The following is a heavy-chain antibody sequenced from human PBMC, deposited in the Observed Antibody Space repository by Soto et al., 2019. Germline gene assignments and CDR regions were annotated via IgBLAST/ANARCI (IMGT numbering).Heavy chain of an antibody. CDR3: AKDSNIAARPDDY. CDR1: GFTFSNYA. CDR2: ISESGGST. Sequence: GGSLRLSCAASGFTFSNYAMSWVRQAPGKGLEWVSAISESGGSTYYADSVKGRFTISRDNSKNTLHLQMNSLRAEDTAVYYCAKDSNIAARPDDYWGQGSLVTVSS. V-gene: IGHV3-23*01. J-gene: IGHJ4*02. D-gene: IGHD6-6*01.